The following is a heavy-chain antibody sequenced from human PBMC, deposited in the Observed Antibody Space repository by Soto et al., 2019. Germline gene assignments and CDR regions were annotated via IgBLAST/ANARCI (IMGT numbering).Heavy chain of an antibody. CDR3: ASDLVYCSGGSCYLHPTVDS. CDR2: ISYDGSNK. CDR1: GFTFSSYG. J-gene: IGHJ4*02. Sequence: GGSLRLSCAASGFTFSSYGMHWVRQAPGKGLEWVAVISYDGSNKYYADYVKGRFTISRDNSKNSLYLQMNSLRSEDTAVYYCASDLVYCSGGSCYLHPTVDSWGQGTLVTVSS. D-gene: IGHD2-15*01. V-gene: IGHV3-30*03.